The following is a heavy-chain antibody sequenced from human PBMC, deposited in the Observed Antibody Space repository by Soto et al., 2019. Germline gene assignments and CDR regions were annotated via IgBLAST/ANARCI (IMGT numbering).Heavy chain of an antibody. D-gene: IGHD3-22*01. CDR3: TKLWGYYFES. Sequence: SLRLSCTASGFSVNDNYMAWVRQAPGKSPEWVAVIFTRGTAHYADSVTGRFTFSRDNSKRTLNLQLNNLRAEDTAVYHCTKLWGYYFESWGQGTLVTVSS. V-gene: IGHV3-53*01. J-gene: IGHJ4*02. CDR1: GFSVNDNY. CDR2: IFTRGTA.